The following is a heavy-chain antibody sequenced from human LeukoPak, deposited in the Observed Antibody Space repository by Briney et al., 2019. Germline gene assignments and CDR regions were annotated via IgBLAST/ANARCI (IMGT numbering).Heavy chain of an antibody. V-gene: IGHV1-18*01. D-gene: IGHD4-11*01. CDR2: ISVYNGYT. Sequence: ASVKVSCKASGYTFSTYGITWVRQAPGQGLERMAGISVYNGYTAYAQNFQGRVTMTTDTSTSTAYMEVRSLRSDDTAVYYCARDPRRWVDYTGPYYYDYWGQGTLVTVSS. CDR3: ARDPRRWVDYTGPYYYDY. CDR1: GYTFSTYG. J-gene: IGHJ4*02.